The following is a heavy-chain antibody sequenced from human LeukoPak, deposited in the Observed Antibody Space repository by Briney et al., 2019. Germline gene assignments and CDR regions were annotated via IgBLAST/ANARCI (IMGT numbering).Heavy chain of an antibody. V-gene: IGHV4-4*07. CDR2: IYTSGST. D-gene: IGHD3-22*01. CDR1: GGPMSSYH. Sequence: PSETLSLTCTVSGGPMSSYHWSWIRQPAGKGLEWIGHIYTSGSTNYNPSLKSRVTMSVDTSKNQFSLKLSSVTAADTAVYYCARDNEMIGGYYYGMDVWGQGTTVTVSS. CDR3: ARDNEMIGGYYYGMDV. J-gene: IGHJ6*02.